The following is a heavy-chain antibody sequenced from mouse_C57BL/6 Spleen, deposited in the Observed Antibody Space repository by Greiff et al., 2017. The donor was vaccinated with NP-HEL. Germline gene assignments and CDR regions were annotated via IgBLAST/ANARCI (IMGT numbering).Heavy chain of an antibody. CDR3: ARNPYYGSSYGFAY. D-gene: IGHD1-1*01. CDR2: IWTGGGT. V-gene: IGHV2-9-1*01. J-gene: IGHJ3*01. CDR1: GFSLTSYA. Sequence: VQVVESGPGLVAPSQSLSITCTVSGFSLTSYAISWVRQPPGKGLEWLGVIWTGGGTNYNSALKSRLSISKDNSKSQVFLKMNSLQTDDTARYYCARNPYYGSSYGFAYWGQGTLVTVSA.